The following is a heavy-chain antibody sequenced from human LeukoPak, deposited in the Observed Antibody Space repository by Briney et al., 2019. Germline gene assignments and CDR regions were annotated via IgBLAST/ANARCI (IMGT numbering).Heavy chain of an antibody. V-gene: IGHV4-59*08. CDR1: GGSISSYY. J-gene: IGHJ4*02. CDR3: ARCLRQEWFGELPYYFDY. CDR2: IYYSGST. D-gene: IGHD3-10*01. Sequence: PSETLSLTCTVSGGSISSYYWSWIRQPPGKGLEWIGYIYYSGSTNYNPSLKSRVTISVDTSKNQFSLKLSSVTAADTAVYYCARCLRQEWFGELPYYFDYWGQGTLVTVSS.